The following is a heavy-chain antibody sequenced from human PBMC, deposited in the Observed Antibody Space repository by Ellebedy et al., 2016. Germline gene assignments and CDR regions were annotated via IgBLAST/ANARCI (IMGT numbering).Heavy chain of an antibody. CDR2: SFYIGST. J-gene: IGHJ6*03. Sequence: SETLSLTCTVSNGSIRSNVYFWGWIRQPPGKGLEWIGSSFYIGSTYYNPSLKTRVAISVDTSKNQFSLKLRSVTAADTAVYYCATVSGSDVYYYMDVWGKGTTVIVSS. CDR3: ATVSGSDVYYYMDV. CDR1: NGSIRSNVYF. V-gene: IGHV4-39*07. D-gene: IGHD3-10*01.